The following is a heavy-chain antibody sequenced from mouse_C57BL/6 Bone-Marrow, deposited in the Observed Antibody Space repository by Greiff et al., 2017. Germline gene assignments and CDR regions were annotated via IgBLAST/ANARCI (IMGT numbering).Heavy chain of an antibody. CDR2: IYPGRGNT. CDR3: ARSWWFGWFAY. D-gene: IGHD1-1*02. V-gene: IGHV1-66*01. Sequence: VQLQQSGPELVKPGASVKISCKASGYSFTSYYIHWVKQRPGQGLEWIGWIYPGRGNTKYNEKFKGKATLTADTSSSTAYMQLSSLTSEDSAVYYCARSWWFGWFAYWGQGTLVTVSA. CDR1: GYSFTSYY. J-gene: IGHJ3*01.